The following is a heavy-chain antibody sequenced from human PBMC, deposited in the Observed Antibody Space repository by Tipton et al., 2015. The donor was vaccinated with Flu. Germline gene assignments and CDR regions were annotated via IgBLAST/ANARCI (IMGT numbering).Heavy chain of an antibody. CDR1: GGSFSGYY. J-gene: IGHJ5*02. D-gene: IGHD3-3*01. CDR2: INHSGST. Sequence: GLVKPLETLSLTCAVYGGSFSGYYWSWIRQPPGKGLEWIGEINHSGSTNYNPSLKSRVTISVDTSKNQFSLKLSSVTAADTAVYYCARGLGGTYYDFWSGLNWFDPWGQGTLVTVSS. CDR3: ARGLGGTYYDFWSGLNWFDP. V-gene: IGHV4-34*01.